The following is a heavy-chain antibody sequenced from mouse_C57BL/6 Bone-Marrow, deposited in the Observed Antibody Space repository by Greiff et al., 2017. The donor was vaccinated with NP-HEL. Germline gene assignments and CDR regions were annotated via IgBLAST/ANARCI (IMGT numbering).Heavy chain of an antibody. J-gene: IGHJ2*01. Sequence: VKLMESGPELVKPGASVKISCKASGYTFSTSWMNWMKQRPGKGLEWIGRISPGDGDTHYSGNFEGKASLPADKSSNSAYMQLDSRTSEDSAVYFCARGESWGAFFDYGGQGTTLTVSS. CDR2: ISPGDGDT. CDR1: GYTFSTSW. CDR3: ARGESWGAFFDY. V-gene: IGHV1-82*01. D-gene: IGHD6-1*01.